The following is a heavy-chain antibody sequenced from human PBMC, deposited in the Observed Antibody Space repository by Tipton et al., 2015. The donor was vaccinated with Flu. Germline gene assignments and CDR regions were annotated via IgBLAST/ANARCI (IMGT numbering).Heavy chain of an antibody. D-gene: IGHD3-10*01. CDR3: ARSQHYGSGSNDY. CDR2: IYHSGTT. CDR1: GGSISSTKW. Sequence: TLSLTCAVSGGSISSTKWWTWVRQSPKKGLEWIGEIYHSGTTNYNPSLKSRVTISVDKSKNQFSLKVTSVTAADTAVYYCARSQHYGSGSNDYWGQGTLGCVSS. J-gene: IGHJ4*02. V-gene: IGHV4-4*02.